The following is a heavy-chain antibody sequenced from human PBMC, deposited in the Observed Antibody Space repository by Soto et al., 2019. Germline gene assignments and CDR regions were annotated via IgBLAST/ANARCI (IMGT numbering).Heavy chain of an antibody. D-gene: IGHD1-1*01. V-gene: IGHV4-4*07. CDR3: VRDGTKTLRDWFEP. CDR1: VASISGFY. J-gene: IGHJ5*02. Sequence: SETLSLTCTFSVASISGFYWSWIRNSAGKGLEWIGRIYATGTTDYNPSLKSRVMMSVDTSKKQFSLKLRSVTAADTAVYYCVRDGTKTLRDWFEPWGQGISVSVSS. CDR2: IYATGTT.